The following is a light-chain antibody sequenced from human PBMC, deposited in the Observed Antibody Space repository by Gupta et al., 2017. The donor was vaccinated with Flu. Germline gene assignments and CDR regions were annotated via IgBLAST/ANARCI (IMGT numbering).Light chain of an antibody. CDR2: GVS. V-gene: IGKV3-15*01. Sequence: MVMTQAPATLSVSPGERATLSCRVSQSVGTHFALYQPKPGQAHRLLTYGVSTRATGIPARFSGGGSWTEFTLTISSLQSEDFAVYYFQQYYEWPSTFGQGTRLEIK. CDR3: QQYYEWPST. CDR1: QSVGTH. J-gene: IGKJ5*01.